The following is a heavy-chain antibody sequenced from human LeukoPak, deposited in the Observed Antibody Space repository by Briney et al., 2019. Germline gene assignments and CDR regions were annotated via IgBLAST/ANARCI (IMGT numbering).Heavy chain of an antibody. V-gene: IGHV4-30-2*01. CDR3: ARRLLPSNLSSYYYYYYMDV. J-gene: IGHJ6*03. D-gene: IGHD2-15*01. CDR2: TYASGTT. CDR1: GGSISSGGYY. Sequence: SETLSLTCNVSGGSISSGGYYWTWIRQPPGKGLELIGFTYASGTTYYNPSLKKRVTISVHGSKNQFSLNLSSATAADTAVYYCARRLLPSNLSSYYYYYYMDVWGKGTTVTVSS.